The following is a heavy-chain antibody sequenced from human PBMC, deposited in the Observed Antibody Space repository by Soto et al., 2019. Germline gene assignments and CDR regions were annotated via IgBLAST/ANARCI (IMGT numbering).Heavy chain of an antibody. V-gene: IGHV4-34*01. Sequence: QVQLQQWGAGLLKPSETLSLTCAVYGGSFSGYYWSWIRQPPGKGLEWIGEINHSGSTNYNPSLKSRVTISADTPKNQFSLKLSSVPAADTAVYYCASRTLQLRLADYWGQGTLVTVSS. CDR1: GGSFSGYY. CDR3: ASRTLQLRLADY. J-gene: IGHJ4*02. D-gene: IGHD4-17*01. CDR2: INHSGST.